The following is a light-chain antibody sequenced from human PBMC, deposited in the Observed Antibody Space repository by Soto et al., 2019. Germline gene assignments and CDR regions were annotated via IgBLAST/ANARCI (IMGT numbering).Light chain of an antibody. CDR1: RSNIGSNT. Sequence: QSVVTQPPSASGTPGQRVTISCSGSRSNIGSNTVNWYQQVPGMAPKLLTYTNNQRPSGVPDRLSGSKSGTSASLAISGLQSEDEGDYYCAAWDDNLNGFVFGTGTKLTVL. CDR2: TNN. CDR3: AAWDDNLNGFV. V-gene: IGLV1-44*01. J-gene: IGLJ1*01.